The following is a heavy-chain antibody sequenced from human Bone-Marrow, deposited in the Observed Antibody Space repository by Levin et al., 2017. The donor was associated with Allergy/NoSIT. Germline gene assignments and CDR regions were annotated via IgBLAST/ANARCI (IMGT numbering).Heavy chain of an antibody. V-gene: IGHV3-9*01. D-gene: IGHD2-15*01. CDR1: GFMFEDYA. CDR2: ISYNSIAT. CDR3: AREVCRGGSCFDAFDI. J-gene: IGHJ3*02. Sequence: SCEGSGFMFEDYAMHWVRQGPGKGLEWVSRISYNSIATGYEDSVQGRFTISRDNAKNSLYLQMNSLRPEDTALYYCAREVCRGGSCFDAFDIWGQGTMVTVSS.